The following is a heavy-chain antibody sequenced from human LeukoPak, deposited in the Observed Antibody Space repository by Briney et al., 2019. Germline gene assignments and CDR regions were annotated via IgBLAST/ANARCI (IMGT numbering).Heavy chain of an antibody. V-gene: IGHV1-69*13. CDR2: IIPIFGTA. CDR1: GGTFSSYA. CDR3: ARVSTMVRGVLDY. D-gene: IGHD3-10*01. J-gene: IGHJ4*02. Sequence: SVKVSCKASGGTFSSYAISWVRQAPGQGLEWMGGIIPIFGTANYAQKFQGRVTITADESTSTAYMELSSLRSEDTAVYYCARVSTMVRGVLDYWGQGTLVTVSS.